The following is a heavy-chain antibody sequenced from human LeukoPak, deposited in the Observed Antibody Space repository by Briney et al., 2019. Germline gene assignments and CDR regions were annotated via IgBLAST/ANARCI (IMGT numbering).Heavy chain of an antibody. CDR2: INPNSGGT. CDR3: ARREMATISEDY. CDR1: GYTFTGYY. V-gene: IGHV1-2*06. J-gene: IGHJ4*02. D-gene: IGHD5-24*01. Sequence: ASVKVSCKAYGYTFTGYYMHWVRQAPGQGLEWMGRINPNSGGTNYAQKFQGRVTMTRDTSSSTAYMELSRLRSDDTAVYYCARREMATISEDYWGQGTLVTVSS.